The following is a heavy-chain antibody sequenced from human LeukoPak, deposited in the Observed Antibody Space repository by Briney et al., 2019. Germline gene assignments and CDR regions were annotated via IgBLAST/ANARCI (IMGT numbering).Heavy chain of an antibody. J-gene: IGHJ4*02. CDR1: GGTFSSYA. CDR2: MNPNSGNT. CDR3: ARGGYGDYQNGFDY. D-gene: IGHD4-17*01. V-gene: IGHV1-8*02. Sequence: ASVKVSCKASGGTFSSYAINWVRQATGQGLEWMGWMNPNSGNTGYAQKFQGRVTMTRNTSISTAYMELSSLRSEDTAVYYCARGGYGDYQNGFDYWGQGTLVTVSS.